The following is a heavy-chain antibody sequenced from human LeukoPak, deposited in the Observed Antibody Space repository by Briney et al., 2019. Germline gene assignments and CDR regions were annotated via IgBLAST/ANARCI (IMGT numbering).Heavy chain of an antibody. CDR1: GLTFSSHW. V-gene: IGHV3-74*01. CDR2: INSDGSST. J-gene: IGHJ6*02. CDR3: GRGNYYSIDV. Sequence: GGSLRLSCAASGLTFSSHWMHWVRQAPGKGLVWVSRINSDGSSTSSAESVKGRFTISRDNAKNTLFLQMSSLRAEDTAVYYCGRGNYYSIDVWGQGTTVTVSS.